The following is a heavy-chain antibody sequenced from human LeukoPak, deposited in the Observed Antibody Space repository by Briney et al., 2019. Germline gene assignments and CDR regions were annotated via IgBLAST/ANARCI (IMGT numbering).Heavy chain of an antibody. Sequence: GRSLRLSCAASGFTFDDYAMHWVRQAPGKGLEWVPGISWNSGSIGYADSVKGRFTISRDNAKNSLYLQMNGLRAEDTALYYCAKDRGDLYYYYYGMDVWGQGTTVTVSS. CDR2: ISWNSGSI. CDR1: GFTFDDYA. J-gene: IGHJ6*02. D-gene: IGHD2-21*02. V-gene: IGHV3-9*01. CDR3: AKDRGDLYYYYYGMDV.